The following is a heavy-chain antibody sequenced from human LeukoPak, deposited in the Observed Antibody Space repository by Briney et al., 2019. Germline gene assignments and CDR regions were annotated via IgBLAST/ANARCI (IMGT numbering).Heavy chain of an antibody. CDR2: MSYSGKT. J-gene: IGHJ4*02. CDR1: GGSISSGDYY. Sequence: PSQTLSLTCSVSGGSISSGDYYWSWIRQHAGKGLEWIGYMSYSGKTYYNPSLKSRVTISVDTSDRHFSLNLSSVTAADTAVYYCATTITAAAAFDYWGQGSLVTVSS. V-gene: IGHV4-31*03. CDR3: ATTITAAAAFDY. D-gene: IGHD6-13*01.